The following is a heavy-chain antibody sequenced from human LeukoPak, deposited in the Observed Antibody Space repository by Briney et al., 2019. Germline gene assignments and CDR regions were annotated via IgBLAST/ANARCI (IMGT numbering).Heavy chain of an antibody. CDR2: IWYDGSNK. Sequence: GGSLRLSCAASGFTFSSYGMHWVRQAPGKGLEWVAVIWYDGSNKYYADSVKGRFTISRDNSKNTLYLQMNSLRVEDTALYYCTKRVKYGGTWDHFADWGQGTLVTVSS. V-gene: IGHV3-33*06. CDR1: GFTFSSYG. J-gene: IGHJ4*02. D-gene: IGHD1-26*01. CDR3: TKRVKYGGTWDHFAD.